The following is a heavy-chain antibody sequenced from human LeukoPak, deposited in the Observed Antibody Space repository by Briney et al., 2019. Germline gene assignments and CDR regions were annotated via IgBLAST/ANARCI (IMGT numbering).Heavy chain of an antibody. CDR1: GFTFHDHG. CDR2: LNWTGDNT. J-gene: IGHJ4*02. V-gene: IGHV3-20*04. CDR3: AREEGPYFDC. Sequence: GGSLRLSCAAFGFTFHDHGMSWVRQVPGKGLEWVSALNWTGDNTGYADSVKGRFTISRDNAKKSLYLQMNSLTAEDTAYYYCAREEGPYFDCWGQGTLVTVSS.